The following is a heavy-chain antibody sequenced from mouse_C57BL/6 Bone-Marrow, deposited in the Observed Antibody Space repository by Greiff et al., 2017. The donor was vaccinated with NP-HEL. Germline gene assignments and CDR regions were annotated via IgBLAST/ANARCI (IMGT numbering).Heavy chain of an antibody. D-gene: IGHD1-1*01. CDR1: GFTFTDYY. CDR2: IRNKANGYTT. V-gene: IGHV7-3*01. J-gene: IGHJ4*01. Sequence: EVHLVESGGGLVQPGGSLSLSCAASGFTFTDYYMSWVRQPPGKALEWLGFIRNKANGYTTEYSASVKGRFTISRDNSQSILYLQMNALRAEDSATYYCARYKLPYGAMDYWGQGTSVTVSS. CDR3: ARYKLPYGAMDY.